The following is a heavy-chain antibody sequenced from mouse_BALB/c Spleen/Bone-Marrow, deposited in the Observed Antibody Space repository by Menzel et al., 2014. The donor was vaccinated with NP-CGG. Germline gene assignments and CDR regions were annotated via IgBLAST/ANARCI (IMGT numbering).Heavy chain of an antibody. CDR1: GSSITSDYA. CDR2: INYNGST. CDR3: SRDYYGSGYFDC. J-gene: IGHJ2*01. D-gene: IGHD1-1*01. Sequence: EVQLQQSGPGLVIPSQSVSLTCTVSGSSITSDYAWNWIRQFPGGKLEWMGYINYNGSTTYNPSLTSRISITRNTSKNQLFLQLNSVTNEDTATYYCSRDYYGSGYFDCWGQGTTLTVSS. V-gene: IGHV3-2*02.